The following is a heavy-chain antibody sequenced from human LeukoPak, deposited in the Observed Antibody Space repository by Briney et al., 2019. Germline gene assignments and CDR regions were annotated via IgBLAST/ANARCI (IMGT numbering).Heavy chain of an antibody. CDR3: ARAPYYYDSSGPIDY. V-gene: IGHV1-2*02. D-gene: IGHD3-22*01. J-gene: IGHJ4*02. CDR1: GYTFTGYY. Sequence: ASVKVSCEASGYTFTGYYMHWVRQAPGQGLEWMGWINPHSGGTNSAQMFQGRVTMTRDTSISTAYMELGRLRSDDTAVYYCARAPYYYDSSGPIDYWGQGTLVTVSS. CDR2: INPHSGGT.